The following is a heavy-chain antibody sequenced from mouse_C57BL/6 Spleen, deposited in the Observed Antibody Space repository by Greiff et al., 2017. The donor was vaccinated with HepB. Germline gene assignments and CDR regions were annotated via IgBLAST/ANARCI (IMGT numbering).Heavy chain of an antibody. J-gene: IGHJ4*01. CDR3: ARSYDYDVNYAMDY. V-gene: IGHV1-82*01. CDR2: IYPGDGDT. Sequence: QLQQSGPELVKPGASVKISCKASGYAFSSSWMNWVKQRPGKGLEWIGRIYPGDGDTNYNGKFKGKATLTADKSSSTAYMQLRSLTSEDSAVYFCARSYDYDVNYAMDYWGQGTSVTVSS. CDR1: GYAFSSSW. D-gene: IGHD2-4*01.